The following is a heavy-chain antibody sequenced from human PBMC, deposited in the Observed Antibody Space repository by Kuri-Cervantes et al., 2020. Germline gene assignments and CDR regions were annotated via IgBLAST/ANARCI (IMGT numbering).Heavy chain of an antibody. Sequence: ASVKVSCKASGYTFTSYDINWVRQATGQGLEWMGWMNPNSGNTGYAQKFQGRVTMTRDTSISTAYMELSSLRSEDTAVYYCARDSVSSFWSGYYFGSYDDYWGQGTLVTVSS. J-gene: IGHJ4*02. D-gene: IGHD3-3*01. CDR3: ARDSVSSFWSGYYFGSYDDY. CDR1: GYTFTSYD. V-gene: IGHV1-8*01. CDR2: MNPNSGNT.